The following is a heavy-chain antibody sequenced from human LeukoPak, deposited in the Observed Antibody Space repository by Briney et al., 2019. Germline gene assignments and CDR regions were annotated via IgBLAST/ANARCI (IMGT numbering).Heavy chain of an antibody. CDR3: AKGSFGGSGFDP. D-gene: IGHD3-10*01. CDR1: GFTFSSYA. Sequence: GGSLRLSCAASGFTFSSYAMSWVRQAPGKGLEWVSAISGSGGSTYYADSVKGWFTISRDNSKNTLYLQMNSLRAEDTAVYYCAKGSFGGSGFDPWGQGTLVTVSS. V-gene: IGHV3-23*01. J-gene: IGHJ5*02. CDR2: ISGSGGST.